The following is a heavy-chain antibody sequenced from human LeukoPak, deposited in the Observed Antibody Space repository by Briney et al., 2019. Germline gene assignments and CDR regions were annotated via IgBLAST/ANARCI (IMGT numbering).Heavy chain of an antibody. CDR3: ARDRSPDYYYDSSGAFDY. CDR2: ISSSGSTI. V-gene: IGHV3-48*03. J-gene: IGHJ4*02. D-gene: IGHD3-22*01. Sequence: GGSLRLSCAASGFPFSTYEMNWIRQAPGRGLEWVSYISSSGSTIYYADSVKGRFTISRDNAKNSLYLQMNSLRAEDTAVYYCARDRSPDYYYDSSGAFDYWGQGTLVTVSS. CDR1: GFPFSTYE.